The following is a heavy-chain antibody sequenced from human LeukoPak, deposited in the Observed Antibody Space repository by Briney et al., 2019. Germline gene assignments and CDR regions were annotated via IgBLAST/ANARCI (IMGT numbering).Heavy chain of an antibody. J-gene: IGHJ6*02. D-gene: IGHD2-2*01. CDR1: GFTVSSYE. CDR2: ISSSGSTI. CDR3: ARGSSSTNGFYGMDV. V-gene: IGHV3-48*03. Sequence: PGGSLRLSCAASGFTVSSYEMNWVRQAPGKGLEWVSYISSSGSTIYYADSVKGRFTISRDNAKNSLYPQMNSLRAEDTPVYYCARGSSSTNGFYGMDVWGQGTTVTVSS.